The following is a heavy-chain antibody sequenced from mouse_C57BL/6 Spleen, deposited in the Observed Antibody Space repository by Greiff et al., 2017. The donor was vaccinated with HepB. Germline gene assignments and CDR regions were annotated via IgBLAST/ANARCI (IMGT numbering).Heavy chain of an antibody. Sequence: QVQLQQPGAELVKPGASVKLSCKASGYTFTSYWMHWVKQRPGRGREWIGRIDPNSGGTKYNEKFKSKATLTVDKPSSTTYMQLSSLTSKDSAVYYCARDYGYSVRYWRQGTTLTVSS. D-gene: IGHD2-2*01. CDR1: GYTFTSYW. V-gene: IGHV1-72*01. CDR3: ARDYGYSVRY. J-gene: IGHJ2*01. CDR2: IDPNSGGT.